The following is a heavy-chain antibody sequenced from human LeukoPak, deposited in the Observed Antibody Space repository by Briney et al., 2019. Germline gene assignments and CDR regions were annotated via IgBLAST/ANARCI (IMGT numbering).Heavy chain of an antibody. D-gene: IGHD7-27*01. V-gene: IGHV3-23*01. CDR1: GFTFSSYG. CDR3: AKDGNWARFEN. Sequence: GGTLRLSCAASGFTFSSYGMSWVRKAPGQGLELVSAISGSGGSTYYADSVKGRFTISRDNSKNTLYLQMNSPRAEDTAAYYCAKDGNWARFENWGQGTLVTVSS. CDR2: ISGSGGST. J-gene: IGHJ4*02.